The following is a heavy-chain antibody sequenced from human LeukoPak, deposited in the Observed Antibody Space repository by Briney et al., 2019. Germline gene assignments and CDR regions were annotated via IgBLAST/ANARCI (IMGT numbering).Heavy chain of an antibody. D-gene: IGHD3-16*01. CDR3: AREPPLYYYDYVWGSPRPDY. J-gene: IGHJ4*02. V-gene: IGHV3-7*01. Sequence: GGSLRLSCAASGFTFSTYWMSWVRQAPGKGLEWVANIKQDGSEKYYVDSVKGRFTISRDNAKNSLYLQMNSLRAEDTAVYYCAREPPLYYYDYVWGSPRPDYWGQGTLVTVSS. CDR1: GFTFSTYW. CDR2: IKQDGSEK.